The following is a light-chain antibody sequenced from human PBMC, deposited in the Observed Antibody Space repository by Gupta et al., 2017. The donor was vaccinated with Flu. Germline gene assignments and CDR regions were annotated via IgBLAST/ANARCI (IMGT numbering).Light chain of an antibody. CDR3: QQRTNWPPLA. Sequence: ATLSLPPGERATLTCRASQSISDFVAWYQQKPGQAPRLLIFDTSNRATGIPARFSGSGSGRDFTLTISSREPEEFAVYYCQQRTNWPPLAFGGGTKVEIK. J-gene: IGKJ4*01. CDR2: DTS. CDR1: QSISDF. V-gene: IGKV3-11*02.